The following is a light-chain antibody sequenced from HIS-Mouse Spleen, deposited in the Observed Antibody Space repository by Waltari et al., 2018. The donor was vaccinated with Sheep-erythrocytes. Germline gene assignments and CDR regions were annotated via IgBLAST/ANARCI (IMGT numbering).Light chain of an antibody. CDR3: QAWDSSTAV. CDR1: KLAAKY. CDR2: QDS. Sequence: SYDLTQPPSVSVSPGQTASITCSGDKLAAKYACWYQQQPGQSPVLVIYQDSKRPSGLPERFSGSNSGNTATLTISGTQAMDEADYYCQAWDSSTAVFGGGTKLTVL. V-gene: IGLV3-1*01. J-gene: IGLJ2*01.